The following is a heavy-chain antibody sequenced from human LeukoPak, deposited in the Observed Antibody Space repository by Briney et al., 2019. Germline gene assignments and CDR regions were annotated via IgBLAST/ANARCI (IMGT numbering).Heavy chain of an antibody. CDR3: ARGGPIGY. J-gene: IGHJ4*02. D-gene: IGHD3-16*01. Sequence: GGTLRLSCAASGFTFSSYGMSWVRQAPGKGLEWVSVIYSGGSTYYADSVKGRFTISRDNSKNTLYLQMNSLRAEDTAVYYCARGGPIGYWGQGTLVTVSS. CDR2: IYSGGST. V-gene: IGHV3-53*01. CDR1: GFTFSSYG.